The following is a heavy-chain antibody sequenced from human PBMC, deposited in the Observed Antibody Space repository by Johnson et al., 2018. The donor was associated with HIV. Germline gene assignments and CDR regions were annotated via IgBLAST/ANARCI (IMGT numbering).Heavy chain of an antibody. J-gene: IGHJ3*02. CDR2: ISYDGSNK. CDR1: GFTFSSYA. D-gene: IGHD1-26*01. V-gene: IGHV3-30*04. Sequence: QVQLVESGGGLVQPGGSLRLSCAASGFTFSSYAMHWVRQAPGKGLEWVAVISYDGSNKYYADSVKGRFTISRDNSKNTLYLQMNSLRAEDTAVYYCARDPEGAPPLGAFDIWGQGTMVTVSS. CDR3: ARDPEGAPPLGAFDI.